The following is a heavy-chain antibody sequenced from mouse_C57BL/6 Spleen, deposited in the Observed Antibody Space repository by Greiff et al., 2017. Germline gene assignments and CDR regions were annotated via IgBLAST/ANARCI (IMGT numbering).Heavy chain of an antibody. Sequence: QVQLQQPGAELVKPGASVKLSCKASGYTFTSYWMQWVKQRPGQGLEWIGEIDPSDSYTNYNQKVKGKATLTVDPSSSTAYMQLSSLTSEDSAVYYCARGYYGNYGAMDYWGQGTSVTVSS. CDR3: ARGYYGNYGAMDY. CDR1: GYTFTSYW. V-gene: IGHV1-50*01. CDR2: IDPSDSYT. J-gene: IGHJ4*01. D-gene: IGHD2-1*01.